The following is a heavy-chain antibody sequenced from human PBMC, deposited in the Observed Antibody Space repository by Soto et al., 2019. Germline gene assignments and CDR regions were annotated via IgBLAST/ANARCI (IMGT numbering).Heavy chain of an antibody. D-gene: IGHD6-13*01. Sequence: GASVKVSCKASGYTFTSYAMHWVRQAPGQRLEWMGWINAGNGNTKYSQKFQGRVTITRDTSASTAYMELSSLRSEDTAVYYCARGKQQLVWEGPWGQGTLVTVSS. J-gene: IGHJ4*02. CDR2: INAGNGNT. CDR3: ARGKQQLVWEGP. V-gene: IGHV1-3*01. CDR1: GYTFTSYA.